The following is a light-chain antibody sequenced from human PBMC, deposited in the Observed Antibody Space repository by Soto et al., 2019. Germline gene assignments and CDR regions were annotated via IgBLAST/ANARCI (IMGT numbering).Light chain of an antibody. CDR1: QSVSSS. V-gene: IGKV3-11*01. CDR3: QQRSNWPSYT. J-gene: IGKJ2*01. CDR2: DAS. Sequence: DIVLTQSPSTLSLSPGERATLSCWASQSVSSSLAWYQQKPGQAPRLLIYDASIRATGIPARFSGSGSGTDFTLTISGLEPEDFAVYYCQQRSNWPSYTFVQGTKLEIK.